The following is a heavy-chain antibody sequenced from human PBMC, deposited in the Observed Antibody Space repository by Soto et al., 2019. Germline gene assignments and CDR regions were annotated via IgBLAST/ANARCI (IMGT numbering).Heavy chain of an antibody. CDR1: RYTLTGDY. J-gene: IGHJ5*02. CDR2: INPSSGGT. CDR3: ASGDFSYP. V-gene: IGHV1-2*02. D-gene: IGHD3-3*01. Sequence: VSVHVVYRASRYTLTGDYMHWVRQAPAQGLEWMGWINPSSGGTNYAQKFQGRVTMTRDTSISTAYMELARLRSDDTAVYYCASGDFSYPWGQGTLVTGSS.